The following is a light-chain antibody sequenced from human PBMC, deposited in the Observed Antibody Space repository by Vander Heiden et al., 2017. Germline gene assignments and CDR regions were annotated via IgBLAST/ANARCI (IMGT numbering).Light chain of an antibody. Sequence: DIVMTQSPDSLAVSLGERATINCKSSQSVLYSSNNKNYLAWYQQKPGQPPKLLIYWASTRESGVPDRFSGSGSGTDFTLTISSLQAEDMAVYYCQQYESTPQTFGPGTKMXIK. CDR3: QQYESTPQT. CDR2: WAS. J-gene: IGKJ2*01. CDR1: QSVLYSSNNKNY. V-gene: IGKV4-1*01.